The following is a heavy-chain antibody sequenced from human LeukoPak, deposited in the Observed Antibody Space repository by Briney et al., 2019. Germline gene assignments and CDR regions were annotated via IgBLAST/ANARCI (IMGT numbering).Heavy chain of an antibody. CDR3: ARGVTIFGGPGWFDP. D-gene: IGHD3-3*01. CDR2: ISAYNGNT. Sequence: ASVNVSCKASGYTFTSYGISWVRQAPGQGLEWMGWISAYNGNTNYAQKLQGRVTMTTDTSTSTAYMELRSLRSDDTAVYYCARGVTIFGGPGWFDPWGQGTLVTVSS. J-gene: IGHJ5*02. V-gene: IGHV1-18*01. CDR1: GYTFTSYG.